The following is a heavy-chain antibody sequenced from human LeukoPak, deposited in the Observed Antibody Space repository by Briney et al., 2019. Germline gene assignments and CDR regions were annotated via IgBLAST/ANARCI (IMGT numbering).Heavy chain of an antibody. J-gene: IGHJ4*02. V-gene: IGHV3-30*03. CDR3: ARISLLGLVPAVGFNDY. Sequence: PGGSLRLSCAASGFTFGSYSMNWVRQAPGKGLEWVAVILYDGSNKYYLDSVKGRFTVSRDNAKNSVYLQLSSLRAEDTAVYYCARISLLGLVPAVGFNDYWGQGTSVTVSS. CDR2: ILYDGSNK. D-gene: IGHD1-26*01. CDR1: GFTFGSYS.